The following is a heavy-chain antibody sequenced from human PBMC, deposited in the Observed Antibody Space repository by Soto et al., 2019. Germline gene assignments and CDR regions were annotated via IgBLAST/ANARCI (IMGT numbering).Heavy chain of an antibody. CDR1: GFTFSSYW. CDR3: ARDRGESGYDLHDY. J-gene: IGHJ4*02. D-gene: IGHD5-12*01. Sequence: EVQLVESGGGLVQPGGSLRLSCAASGFTFSSYWMTWVRQAPGKGLEWVANINRYGSEKYYVDSVKGRFTISRDNAKNSLDLQMNSLRAGDTGVYYFARDRGESGYDLHDYWGQGIVVTVSS. V-gene: IGHV3-7*01. CDR2: INRYGSEK.